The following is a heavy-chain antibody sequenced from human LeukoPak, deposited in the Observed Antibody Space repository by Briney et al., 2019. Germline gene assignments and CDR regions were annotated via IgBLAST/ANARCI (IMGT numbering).Heavy chain of an antibody. CDR1: GFTFSSYC. V-gene: IGHV3-7*01. J-gene: IGHJ4*02. D-gene: IGHD6-13*01. CDR2: IKQDGSEK. CDR3: VYSSSWYGYFDY. Sequence: PGGSLRLSCAASGFTFSSYCMSWVRQAPGKGLEWVANIKQDGSEKYYVDSVKGRFTISRDNAKNSLYLQMNSLRAEDTAVYYCVYSSSWYGYFDYWGQGTLVTVSS.